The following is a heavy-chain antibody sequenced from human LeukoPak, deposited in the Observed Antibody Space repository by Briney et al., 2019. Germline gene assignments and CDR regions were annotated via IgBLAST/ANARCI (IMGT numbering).Heavy chain of an antibody. CDR2: IWSDGTNS. J-gene: IGHJ4*01. D-gene: IGHD4-11*01. V-gene: IGHV3-33*08. Sequence: GGSLRLSCAASGFIYSHYGMHWVRQAPGKGLGWVAVIWSDGTNSFYGGSVKGRFTISRDNSQNTLFLQMDSLRVEDTAVYYCVRDAQRGFDYSNSLRYWGHGTLVTVSS. CDR3: VRDAQRGFDYSNSLRY. CDR1: GFIYSHYG.